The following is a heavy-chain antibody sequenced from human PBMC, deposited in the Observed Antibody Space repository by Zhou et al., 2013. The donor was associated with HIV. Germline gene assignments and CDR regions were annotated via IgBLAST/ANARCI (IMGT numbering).Heavy chain of an antibody. CDR3: ARRAEYSHYYDSSGLDY. CDR1: GGTFSSYA. J-gene: IGHJ4*02. CDR2: IIPIFGTA. V-gene: IGHV1-69*05. Sequence: QVQLVQSGAEVKKPGSSVKVSCKASGGTFSSYAISWVRQAPGQGLEWMGGIIPIFGTANYAQKFQGRVTITTDESTSTAYMELSSLRSEDTAVYYCARRAEYSHYYDSSGLDYWGQGNPGHRLL. D-gene: IGHD3-22*01.